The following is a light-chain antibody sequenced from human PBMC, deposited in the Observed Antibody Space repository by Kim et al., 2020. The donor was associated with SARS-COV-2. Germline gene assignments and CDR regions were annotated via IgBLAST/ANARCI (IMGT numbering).Light chain of an antibody. J-gene: IGLJ3*02. Sequence: PTGTRTGTGNSNNVGNQGAAWLQQHQGHPPKLLSCRNNNRPSGISERLSASRSGNTASLTITGLQPEDEADYYCSAWDSSLSAWVFGGGTQLTVL. CDR3: SAWDSSLSAWV. CDR1: SNNVGNQG. V-gene: IGLV10-54*01. CDR2: RNN.